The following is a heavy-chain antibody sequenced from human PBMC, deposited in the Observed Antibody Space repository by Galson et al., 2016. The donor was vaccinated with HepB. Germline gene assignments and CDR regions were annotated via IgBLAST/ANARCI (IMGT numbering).Heavy chain of an antibody. CDR3: ARDDSGGWYGFHYGMDV. V-gene: IGHV4-59*01. CDR1: GASISGYY. Sequence: ETLSLTCTVSGASISGYYLSWLRQPPGKGLEWIGYIYYSGRTNYNPSLKSRVTISVDTSKNQFSLKLSSVTAADTAVYYCARDDSGGWYGFHYGMDVWGQGTLVTVSS. D-gene: IGHD6-19*01. J-gene: IGHJ6*02. CDR2: IYYSGRT.